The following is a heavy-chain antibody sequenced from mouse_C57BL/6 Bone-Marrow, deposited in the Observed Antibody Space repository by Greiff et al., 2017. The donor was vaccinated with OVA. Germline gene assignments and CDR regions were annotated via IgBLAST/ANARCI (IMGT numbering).Heavy chain of an antibody. Sequence: VQLQQSGAELVRPGASVKLSCTASGFNIKDDYMHWVKERPEQGLEWIGWIDPEIGDTEYASKFQGKATITADTSSKTVYLHLSSLTSEDTAVYYCTTYRYWGQGTTLTVSS. CDR2: IDPEIGDT. CDR3: TTYRY. J-gene: IGHJ2*01. V-gene: IGHV14-4*01. CDR1: GFNIKDDY.